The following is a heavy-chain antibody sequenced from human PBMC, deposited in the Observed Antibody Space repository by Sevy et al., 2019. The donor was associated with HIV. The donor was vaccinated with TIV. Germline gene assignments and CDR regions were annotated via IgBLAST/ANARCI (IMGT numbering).Heavy chain of an antibody. J-gene: IGHJ3*02. CDR2: IVVGSGNT. Sequence: ASLKVSCKASGFTFTSSAVQWVRQARGQRLEWIGWIVVGSGNTNYAQKFQERVTITRDMSTSTAYMELSSLRSEDTAVYYCAAPYSGSYLDAFDIWGQGTMVTVSS. D-gene: IGHD1-26*01. CDR1: GFTFTSSA. CDR3: AAPYSGSYLDAFDI. V-gene: IGHV1-58*01.